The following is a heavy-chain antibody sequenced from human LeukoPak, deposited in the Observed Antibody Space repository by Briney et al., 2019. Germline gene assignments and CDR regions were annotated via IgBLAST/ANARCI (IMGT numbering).Heavy chain of an antibody. CDR3: AKGAYDYIEMGYFDD. D-gene: IGHD5-12*01. J-gene: IGHJ4*02. CDR2: IIGSSGDT. V-gene: IGHV3-23*01. CDR1: GFRFSNFS. Sequence: GASLRLSCAASGFRFSNFSMSSVRQAPGKGLEWVSFIIGSSGDTLYADSVKGRFTISRDISKNRLYLQMNSLRAEDTALYYCAKGAYDYIEMGYFDDWGQGTLVTVSS.